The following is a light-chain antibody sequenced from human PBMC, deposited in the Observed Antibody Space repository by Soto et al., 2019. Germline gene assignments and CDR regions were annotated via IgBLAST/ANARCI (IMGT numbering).Light chain of an antibody. J-gene: IGKJ1*01. V-gene: IGKV3-20*01. Sequence: ENVLKQSPGTLSLSPGESATLSCRASQSVAGTRLAWYQQKPGQAPRLLIYDASSRSTGTPNRFSGSASGTDFTLSISSLQSEDFAVYYCQQYHNWPQTFGQGTKVDIK. CDR2: DAS. CDR3: QQYHNWPQT. CDR1: QSVAGTR.